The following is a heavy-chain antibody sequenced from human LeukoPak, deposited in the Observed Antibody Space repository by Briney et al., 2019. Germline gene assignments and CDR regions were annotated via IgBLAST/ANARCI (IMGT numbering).Heavy chain of an antibody. CDR3: ATNGVHAFDI. CDR1: GGSISSYY. V-gene: IGHV4-4*08. Sequence: PSETLSLTCTVSGGSISSYYWSWIRQPPGKGLEWIGRIYTSGSTNYNPSLKSRVTISVDTSKNQLSLKLSSVTAADTAVYYCATNGVHAFDIWGQGTMVTVSS. J-gene: IGHJ3*02. CDR2: IYTSGST. D-gene: IGHD1-1*01.